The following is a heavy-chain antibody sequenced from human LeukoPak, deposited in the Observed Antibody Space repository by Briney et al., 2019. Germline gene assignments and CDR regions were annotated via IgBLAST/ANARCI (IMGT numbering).Heavy chain of an antibody. J-gene: IGHJ4*02. CDR2: ISSSGGTI. CDR3: ARRTVRGFRYFDY. Sequence: TGGSLRLSCAASGFTFSSYSMNWVRRAPGKGLEWVSYISSSGGTIYYADSVKGRFTISRDNAKNSLYLQMNSLRAEDTAVYYCARRTVRGFRYFDYWGQGTLVTVSS. V-gene: IGHV3-48*04. CDR1: GFTFSSYS. D-gene: IGHD3-10*01.